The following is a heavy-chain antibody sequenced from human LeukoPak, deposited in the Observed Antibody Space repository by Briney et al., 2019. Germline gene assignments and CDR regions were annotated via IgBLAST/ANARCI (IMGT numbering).Heavy chain of an antibody. D-gene: IGHD3-10*01. CDR2: ISTYNGNT. CDR3: ARDYYGSGGLDY. CDR1: GYTFTNFG. J-gene: IGHJ4*02. V-gene: IGHV1-18*04. Sequence: ASVKVSCKASGYTFTNFGISWVRQAPGQRPEWMGWISTYNGNTNYAQNLQDRVTMTIDTSTSTAYMELRSLRSDDTAVYYCARDYYGSGGLDYWGQGTLVTVSS.